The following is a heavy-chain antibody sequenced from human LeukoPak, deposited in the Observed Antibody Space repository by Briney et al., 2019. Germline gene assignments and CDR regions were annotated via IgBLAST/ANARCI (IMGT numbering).Heavy chain of an antibody. CDR2: VKQDGSEN. CDR1: GFTFSSYW. J-gene: IGHJ4*02. V-gene: IGHV3-7*01. D-gene: IGHD3-10*01. CDR3: ARGRGVDY. Sequence: QPGGSLRLSCAASGFTFSSYWMSWVRQAPGKGLEWVASVKQDGSENFYVDSVKGRFTISRDNAKNSLYLQMNSLRAEDTAVYWCARGRGVDYWGQGTLVTVSS.